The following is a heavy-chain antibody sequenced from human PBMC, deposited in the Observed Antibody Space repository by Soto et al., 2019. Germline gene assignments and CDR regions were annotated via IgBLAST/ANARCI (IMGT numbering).Heavy chain of an antibody. V-gene: IGHV4-34*01. CDR2: INPSGGT. CDR1: GGSFSTDY. Sequence: ASETLSLTCAVYGGSFSTDYWSWIRQPPGKGLEWIGEINPSGGTNYNPSLKSRVTISVATSKNPVSLKLSSVTAADTAVCYCARVLAARASRDFDYWGQGTLVTVSS. D-gene: IGHD6-6*01. CDR3: ARVLAARASRDFDY. J-gene: IGHJ4*02.